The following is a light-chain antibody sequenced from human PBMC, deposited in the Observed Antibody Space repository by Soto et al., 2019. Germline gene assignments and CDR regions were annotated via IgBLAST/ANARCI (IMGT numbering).Light chain of an antibody. CDR1: QSVSSN. J-gene: IGKJ1*01. CDR3: QQYNDWPRT. V-gene: IGKV3-15*01. CDR2: GAS. Sequence: EIVMTQSPVTRSVSPGERATLSFRASQSVSSNLAWYQQKPGQAPGLLIYGASTRATGIPARFSGSGSGTEFTLTISSLQSEDFAVYYCQQYNDWPRTFGQGTKVDI.